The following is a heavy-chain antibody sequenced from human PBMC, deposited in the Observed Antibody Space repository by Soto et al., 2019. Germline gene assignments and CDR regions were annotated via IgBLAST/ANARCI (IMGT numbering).Heavy chain of an antibody. J-gene: IGHJ3*02. CDR2: ISSSGGST. Sequence: GGSLRLSCAASGFTFSIYAMSWVRQAPGKGLEWVSGISSSGGSTYSADSVKGRFTISRDNSKNTLYLQINSLRAEDTAVYFCAKRNRNCSSTSCFVLGAFDIWGQGTMVTVSS. CDR1: GFTFSIYA. D-gene: IGHD2-2*01. V-gene: IGHV3-23*01. CDR3: AKRNRNCSSTSCFVLGAFDI.